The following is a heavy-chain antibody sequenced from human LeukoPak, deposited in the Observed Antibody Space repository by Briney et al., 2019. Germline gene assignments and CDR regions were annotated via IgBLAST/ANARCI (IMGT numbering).Heavy chain of an antibody. V-gene: IGHV4-59*08. CDR1: GGSISSYY. Sequence: SETLSLTCSVSGGSISSYYWSWIRQPRGHGLGWIGDIYLSGRTNYNPSLTSRVTKSVDTSTNQFSLRLSSVTAADTGVYYCARGGIVCTNGVCYTPYFDYWGQGTLVTVSP. CDR2: IYLSGRT. D-gene: IGHD2-8*01. CDR3: ARGGIVCTNGVCYTPYFDY. J-gene: IGHJ4*02.